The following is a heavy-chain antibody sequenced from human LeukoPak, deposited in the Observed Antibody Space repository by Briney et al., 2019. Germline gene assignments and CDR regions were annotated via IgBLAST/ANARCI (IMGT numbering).Heavy chain of an antibody. CDR1: GFTVTSNY. CDR3: ARLSDYGSGSGELSDFDY. V-gene: IGHV3-53*01. D-gene: IGHD3-10*01. Sequence: GGSLRLSCAATGFTVTSNYMSWVRQAPGKGLEWVSVIYSGGSRGYADSVKGRFTISRDNAKNSLYLQMNSLRAEDTAVYYCARLSDYGSGSGELSDFDYWGQGTLVTVSS. J-gene: IGHJ4*02. CDR2: IYSGGSR.